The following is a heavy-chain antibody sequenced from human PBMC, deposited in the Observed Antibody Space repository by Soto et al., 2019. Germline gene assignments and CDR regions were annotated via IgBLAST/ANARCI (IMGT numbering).Heavy chain of an antibody. CDR2: IKQDGSEK. J-gene: IGHJ6*02. D-gene: IGHD2-2*01. V-gene: IGHV3-7*03. CDR1: GFTFSNFW. Sequence: GGSLTLSCAASGFTFSNFWMSWVRQTPGRGLEWVANIKQDGSEKKYIDSVKGRFTISRDNAKYSLYLQMNSLRAEDTAVYYCARTTILLPAAANRGAPYNYCGLDVWGQGTTVTVSS. CDR3: ARTTILLPAAANRGAPYNYCGLDV.